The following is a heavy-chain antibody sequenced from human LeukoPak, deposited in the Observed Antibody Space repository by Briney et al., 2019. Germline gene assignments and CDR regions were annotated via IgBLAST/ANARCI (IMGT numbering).Heavy chain of an antibody. V-gene: IGHV3-23*01. CDR1: GFIFSSYA. CDR3: AKHLSGSRAFDI. CDR2: LSDSSGST. D-gene: IGHD1-26*01. J-gene: IGHJ3*02. Sequence: GGSLRLSCAASGFIFSSYAMTWVRQAPGKGLEWVSALSDSSGSTYYADAVRGRFTISRDNSKNTLYLQMNSLRAEDTAVYYCAKHLSGSRAFDIWGQGTMVTVSS.